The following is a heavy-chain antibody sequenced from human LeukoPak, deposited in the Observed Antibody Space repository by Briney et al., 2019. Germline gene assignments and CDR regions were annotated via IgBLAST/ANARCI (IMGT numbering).Heavy chain of an antibody. CDR1: GYSFIGYY. J-gene: IGHJ4*02. Sequence: GASVKVSCKASGYSFIGYYMHWVRQAPGQGLEWMGWINPDSGDTNYAQKFQGRVTMTRDTSISTAYMELSSLKSDDTGVYYCAKYGFTSSDTDYWGQGTLVTVSS. CDR2: INPDSGDT. V-gene: IGHV1-2*02. CDR3: AKYGFTSSDTDY. D-gene: IGHD2-2*01.